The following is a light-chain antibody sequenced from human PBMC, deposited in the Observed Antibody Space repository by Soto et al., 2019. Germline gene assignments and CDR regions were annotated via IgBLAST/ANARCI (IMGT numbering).Light chain of an antibody. CDR2: GNS. CDR1: SPNIGAGYD. CDR3: QSYDNSLSGLV. V-gene: IGLV1-40*01. J-gene: IGLJ1*01. Sequence: QSVLTQPPSVSGAPGQRVTISCTGSSPNIGAGYDVHWYQQLPGTAPKLLIYGNSNRPSGVPDRFSGSKSGTSASLAITGLQAEDEADYYCQSYDNSLSGLVFGTGTKVTVL.